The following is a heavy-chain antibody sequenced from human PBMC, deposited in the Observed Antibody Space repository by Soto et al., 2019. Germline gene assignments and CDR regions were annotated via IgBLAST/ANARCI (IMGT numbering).Heavy chain of an antibody. D-gene: IGHD4-17*01. CDR3: XXXRSGDYGDYDGGYYYYYYMDV. CDR2: IIPILGIA. V-gene: IGHV1-69*02. J-gene: IGHJ6*03. CDR1: GGTFSSYT. Sequence: QVQLVQSGAEVKKPGSSVKVSCKASGGTFSSYTISWVRQAPGQGLEWMGRIIPILGIANYAQKFQGRVTITADKSTXXXXXXXXXXXXXXXXXXXXXXXRSGDYGDYDGGYYYYYYMDVWGKGTTVTVSS.